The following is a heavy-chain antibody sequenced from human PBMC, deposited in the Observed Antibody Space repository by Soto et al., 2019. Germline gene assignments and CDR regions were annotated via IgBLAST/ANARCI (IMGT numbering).Heavy chain of an antibody. V-gene: IGHV3-23*01. CDR3: AKPEPGWNDDLDY. J-gene: IGHJ4*02. D-gene: IGHD1-1*01. CDR1: GFTFSTYA. CDR2: VADSGDSK. Sequence: GGSLRLSCAASGFTFSTYALTWVRRAPGKGLEWVSAVADSGDSKYYADSVKGRFSISRDNSKNTLYLQMNSLRAEDTAVYYCAKPEPGWNDDLDYWGQGTLVTVSS.